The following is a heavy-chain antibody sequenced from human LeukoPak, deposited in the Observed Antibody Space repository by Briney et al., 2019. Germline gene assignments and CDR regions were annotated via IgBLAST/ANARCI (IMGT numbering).Heavy chain of an antibody. J-gene: IGHJ4*02. D-gene: IGHD3-3*01. CDR3: ARDHWGFLEKYYFDY. CDR1: GYTFTGYY. V-gene: IGHV1-2*02. CDR2: INPNSGGT. Sequence: WASVKVSCKASGYTFTGYYMHWVRQAPGQGLEWMGWINPNSGGTNYAQKFQGRVTMTRDTSISTAYMELSRLRSDDTAVHYCARDHWGFLEKYYFDYWGQGTLVTVSS.